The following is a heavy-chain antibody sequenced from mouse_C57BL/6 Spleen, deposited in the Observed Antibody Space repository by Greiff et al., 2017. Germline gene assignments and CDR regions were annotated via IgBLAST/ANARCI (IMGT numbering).Heavy chain of an antibody. D-gene: IGHD3-2*02. J-gene: IGHJ3*01. CDR1: GYTFTSYW. CDR3: ARSGAQATWAY. CDR2: IYPGSGST. V-gene: IGHV1-55*01. Sequence: QVQLQQSGAELVKPGASVKMSCKASGYTFTSYWITWVKQRPGQGLEWIGDIYPGSGSTNYNEKFKSKATLTVDTSSSTAYMQLSSLTSEDSAVYYCARSGAQATWAYWGQGTLVTVSA.